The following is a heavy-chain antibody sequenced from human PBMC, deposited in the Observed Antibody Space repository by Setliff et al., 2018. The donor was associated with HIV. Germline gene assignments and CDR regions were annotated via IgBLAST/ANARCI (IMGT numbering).Heavy chain of an antibody. CDR3: ARTPEDYDQYFFDR. V-gene: IGHV4-61*08. D-gene: IGHD3-22*01. CDR1: GGSINSGGYY. CDR2: IYTSGST. J-gene: IGHJ4*02. Sequence: SETLSLTCTVSGGSINSGGYYWSWIRQHPGKGLEWIGYIYTSGSTNYNPSLEGRVTISVDTSKNQFSLKLSSVTAADTAVYYCARTPEDYDQYFFDRWGQGTLVTVSS.